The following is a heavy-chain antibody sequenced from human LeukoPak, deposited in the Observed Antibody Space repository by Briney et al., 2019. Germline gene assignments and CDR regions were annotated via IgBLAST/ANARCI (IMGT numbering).Heavy chain of an antibody. Sequence: SETLSLTCTVSGYSISSGYYWGWIRQPPGKGLEWIGSIYYSGSTYYNPSLKSRVTISVDTSKNQFSLKLSSVTAADTAVYYCARLRGYLYWGQGTLVTVSS. J-gene: IGHJ4*02. D-gene: IGHD5-12*01. CDR2: IYYSGST. CDR3: ARLRGYLY. V-gene: IGHV4-38-2*02. CDR1: GYSISSGYY.